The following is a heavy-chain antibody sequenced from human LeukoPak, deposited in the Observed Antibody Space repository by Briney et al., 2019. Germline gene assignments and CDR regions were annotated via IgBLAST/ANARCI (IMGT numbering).Heavy chain of an antibody. CDR2: IYPGGSDT. V-gene: IGHV5-51*01. J-gene: IGHJ4*02. D-gene: IGHD2/OR15-2a*01. CDR3: ARRGRESYYFDY. CDR1: GSSFTTYW. Sequence: GESLKIYCKGSGSSFTTYWIGWVRQMPGKGLVWMRIIYPGGSDTRYSPSFQGQVTISADKSISTAYLQWSSLKASDTAMYYCARRGRESYYFDYWGQGTLVTVSS.